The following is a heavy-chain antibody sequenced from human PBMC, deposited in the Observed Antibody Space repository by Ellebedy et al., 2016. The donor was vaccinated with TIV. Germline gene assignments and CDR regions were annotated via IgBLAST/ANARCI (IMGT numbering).Heavy chain of an antibody. CDR2: IYGRGTT. CDR1: GGSIGSYY. J-gene: IGHJ4*02. V-gene: IGHV4-59*01. Sequence: SETLSLXXTVSGGSIGSYYWSWIRQPPGEGLEWIGYIYGRGTTNYNPSLTSRVTMSVDMSKNQISLRLNSVTAADTAVYYCSRGNVVTAIDFWGPGTLVTVSS. D-gene: IGHD2-21*02. CDR3: SRGNVVTAIDF.